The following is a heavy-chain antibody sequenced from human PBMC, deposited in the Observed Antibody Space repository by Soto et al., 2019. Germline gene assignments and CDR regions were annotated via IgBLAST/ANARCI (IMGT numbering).Heavy chain of an antibody. Sequence: GGSLRLSCAASGFTFSSYAMSWVRQAPGKGLEWVSAISGSGGSTYYADSVKGRFTISRDNSKNTLYLQMNSLRAEDTAVYYCAKDYDDYVGEYYFDSWGQGTLVTVSS. CDR2: ISGSGGST. D-gene: IGHD4-17*01. CDR1: GFTFSSYA. J-gene: IGHJ4*02. V-gene: IGHV3-23*01. CDR3: AKDYDDYVGEYYFDS.